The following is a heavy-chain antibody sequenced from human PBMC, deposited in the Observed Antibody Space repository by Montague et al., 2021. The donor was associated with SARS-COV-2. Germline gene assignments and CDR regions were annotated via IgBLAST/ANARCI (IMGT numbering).Heavy chain of an antibody. V-gene: IGHV3-33*01. D-gene: IGHD3-9*01. Sequence: SLRLSCAPSGFTFSSYGMHWVRQAPGKGLERVAVIWYDGSNKYYADSVKGRFTISRDNSKNTLYLQMNSLRAEDTAVYYCARVRGYDFLTGYLDFWGQGTLVTVSS. CDR3: ARVRGYDFLTGYLDF. CDR2: IWYDGSNK. J-gene: IGHJ4*02. CDR1: GFTFSSYG.